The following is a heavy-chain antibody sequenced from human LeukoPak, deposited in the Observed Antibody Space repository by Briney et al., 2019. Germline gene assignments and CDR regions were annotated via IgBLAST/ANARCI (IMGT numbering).Heavy chain of an antibody. D-gene: IGHD6-25*01. CDR3: ARRGTSGIAAYAFDI. CDR1: GGSISSSSYY. Sequence: SETLSLTCTVSGGSISSSSYYWGWIRQPPGKGLEWIGSIYYSGSTYYNPSLKRRVTISVETSKNQFSLKLSSVTAADTAVYYCARRGTSGIAAYAFDIWGQGTMVTVSS. J-gene: IGHJ3*02. CDR2: IYYSGST. V-gene: IGHV4-39*01.